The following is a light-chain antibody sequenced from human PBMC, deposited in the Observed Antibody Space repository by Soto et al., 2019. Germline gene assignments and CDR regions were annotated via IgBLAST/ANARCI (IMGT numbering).Light chain of an antibody. V-gene: IGKV4-1*01. J-gene: IGKJ5*01. CDR2: SAS. CDR3: QQYYSDPIT. CDR1: QSVLSSSNNMNF. Sequence: DIVMTQSPDSLAVSLGERATINCKSSQSVLSSSNNMNFLAWFQQKPGQPPKLLIYSASTRESGVPERFSGSGSGTDFTLTISSLQAEDVAVYYCQQYYSDPITFGQGTRLENK.